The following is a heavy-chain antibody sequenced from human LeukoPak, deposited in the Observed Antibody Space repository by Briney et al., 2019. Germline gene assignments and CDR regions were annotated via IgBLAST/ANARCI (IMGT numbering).Heavy chain of an antibody. CDR1: GGTFSSYA. J-gene: IGHJ4*02. CDR3: ASSRDGYNYPFDY. CDR2: IIPIFGTA. D-gene: IGHD5-24*01. Sequence: SVKVSCKASGGTFSSYAISWVRQAPGQGLEWMGGIIPIFGTANYAQKFQGRVTITADKSTSTAYMELSSLRSEDTAVYYCASSRDGYNYPFDYWGQGTLVTVSS. V-gene: IGHV1-69*06.